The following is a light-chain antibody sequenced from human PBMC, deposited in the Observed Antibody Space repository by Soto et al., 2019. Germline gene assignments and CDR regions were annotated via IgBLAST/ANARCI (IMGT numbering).Light chain of an antibody. CDR1: QTYGRW. CDR3: QHYKSDSEA. Sequence: NPVTPSARTLYGTLGHITXHSWRASQTYGRWVGWVQQXXGKAPKXXXDKXSTLKRGGPSRLSGSGSGTEFTLTISSLQPEDFATYYFQHYKSDSEAFGQGTKVDIK. V-gene: IGKV1-5*03. J-gene: IGKJ1*01. CDR2: KXS.